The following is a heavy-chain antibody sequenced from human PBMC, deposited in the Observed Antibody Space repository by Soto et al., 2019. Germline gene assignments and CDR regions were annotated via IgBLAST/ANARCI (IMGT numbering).Heavy chain of an antibody. Sequence: GASVKVSCKASGYTFSGYYIHWLRQAPGQGLEWMGWINPNSGGTNYAQKFQGRVTVTRDTPTSTACMELSRLTSDDTAVYYCARSLTEGYCTITGCYTRPLYGMDVWGQGTTVTVSS. D-gene: IGHD2-2*02. CDR2: INPNSGGT. J-gene: IGHJ6*02. CDR3: ARSLTEGYCTITGCYTRPLYGMDV. CDR1: GYTFSGYY. V-gene: IGHV1-2*02.